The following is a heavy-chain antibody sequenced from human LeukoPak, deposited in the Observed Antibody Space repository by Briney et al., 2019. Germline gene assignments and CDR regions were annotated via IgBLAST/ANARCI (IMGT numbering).Heavy chain of an antibody. CDR3: ARHDGPYSSSWLPLYSWFDP. CDR1: GGSISSSSYY. CDR2: IYYSGST. V-gene: IGHV4-39*01. Sequence: PSETLSLTCTVSGGSISSSSYYWDWIRQPPGKELEWIGSIYYSGSTYYNPSLKSRVTISVDTSKNQFSLKLRSVTASDTAVYYCARHDGPYSSSWLPLYSWFDPWGQGTLVTVSS. J-gene: IGHJ5*02. D-gene: IGHD6-13*01.